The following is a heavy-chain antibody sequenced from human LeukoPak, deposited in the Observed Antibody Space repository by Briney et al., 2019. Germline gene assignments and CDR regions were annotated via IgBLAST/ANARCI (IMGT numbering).Heavy chain of an antibody. CDR2: INSDGRTT. D-gene: IGHD5-24*01. J-gene: IGHJ4*02. V-gene: IGHV3-74*01. CDR1: GFTFGTYW. Sequence: TGGSLRLSCVASGFTFGTYWMHWVRQAPGKGLLWVSRINSDGRTTNYADSVRGRFTISRDNARNTLYLQMNSLRDDDTAVYYCVTAGNYRFDNWGQGTLVTVSS. CDR3: VTAGNYRFDN.